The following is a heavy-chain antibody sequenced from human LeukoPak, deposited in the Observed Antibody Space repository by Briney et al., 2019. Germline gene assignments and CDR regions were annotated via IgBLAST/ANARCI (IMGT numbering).Heavy chain of an antibody. D-gene: IGHD1-26*01. CDR2: IYPADSDT. J-gene: IGHJ5*01. CDR3: ARRGGGYVDS. CDR1: GYSFANFW. Sequence: KFGESLKISCKGSGYSFANFWIGWVRQMPGKGLEWMGVIYPADSDTRYSPSFQGQVTTSADKSISTAYLQWSSLKASDTAIYYCARRGGGYVDSWGQGTLVTVSS. V-gene: IGHV5-51*01.